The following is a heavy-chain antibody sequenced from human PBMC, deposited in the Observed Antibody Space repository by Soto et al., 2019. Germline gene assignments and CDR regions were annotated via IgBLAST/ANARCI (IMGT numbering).Heavy chain of an antibody. V-gene: IGHV5-51*01. CDR1: GYSFTSYW. D-gene: IGHD3-10*01. CDR2: IYPGDSDT. CDR3: ARSSSGSDHYYYYGMDV. Sequence: PGESLKISCKGSGYSFTSYWIGWVRQMPGKGLEWMGIIYPGDSDTRYSPSFQGQVTISADKSISTAYLQWSSLKASDTAMYYCARSSSGSDHYYYYGMDVWGQGTTVTVSS. J-gene: IGHJ6*02.